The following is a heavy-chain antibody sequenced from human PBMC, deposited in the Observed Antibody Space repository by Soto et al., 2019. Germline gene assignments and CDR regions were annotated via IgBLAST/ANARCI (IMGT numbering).Heavy chain of an antibody. Sequence: PGGSLRLSXAASGFSFKNAWMSWVRQAPGRGLEWIARIKSKDDGGTTDYAAPVKGRFTISRDDSKNTLYLQMNSLKTEDAAVYYCTTGTNNWGSSDAFDIWGQGTMVTVSS. CDR3: TTGTNNWGSSDAFDI. CDR2: IKSKDDGGTT. J-gene: IGHJ3*02. V-gene: IGHV3-15*01. D-gene: IGHD7-27*01. CDR1: GFSFKNAW.